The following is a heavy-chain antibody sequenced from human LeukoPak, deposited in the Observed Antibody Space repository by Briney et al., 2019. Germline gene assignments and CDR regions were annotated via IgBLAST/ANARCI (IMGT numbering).Heavy chain of an antibody. D-gene: IGHD6-6*01. V-gene: IGHV4-39*07. CDR3: ARAGSSSEDYYYYYMDV. CDR2: IYYSGST. Sequence: TSETLSLTCTVSGGSISSSSYYWGWIRQPPGKGLEWIGSIYYSGSTNYNPSLKSRVTISVDTSKNQFSLKLSSVTAADTAVYYCARAGSSSEDYYYYYMDVWGKGTTVTVSS. J-gene: IGHJ6*03. CDR1: GGSISSSSYY.